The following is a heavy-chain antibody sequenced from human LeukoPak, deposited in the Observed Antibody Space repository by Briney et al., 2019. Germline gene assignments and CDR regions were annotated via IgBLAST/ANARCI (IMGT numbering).Heavy chain of an antibody. CDR2: MNPNSGNT. V-gene: IGHV1-8*01. J-gene: IGHJ5*02. D-gene: IGHD2-2*01. Sequence: ASVKVSCKASGYTFTSYDINWVRQATGQGLEWMGWMNPNSGNTGYAQKFQGRVTMTRNTSISTAYMELSSLRSEDTAVYYCARVSHSCSTSCYGQNWFHPWGQGTLVTVSS. CDR1: GYTFTSYD. CDR3: ARVSHSCSTSCYGQNWFHP.